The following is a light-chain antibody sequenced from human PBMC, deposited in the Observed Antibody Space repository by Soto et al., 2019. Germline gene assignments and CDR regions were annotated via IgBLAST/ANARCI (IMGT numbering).Light chain of an antibody. Sequence: EILMTQYPATLSVSPGERATLSCGGSQSVSSKLAWYQQKPGQAPRLLIYGASTRATGIPARFSGSGSGTEFTLTISSLQSQDFAVYYCQQYNNWHAITFGQGTRLEIK. CDR3: QQYNNWHAIT. CDR2: GAS. CDR1: QSVSSK. J-gene: IGKJ5*01. V-gene: IGKV3D-15*01.